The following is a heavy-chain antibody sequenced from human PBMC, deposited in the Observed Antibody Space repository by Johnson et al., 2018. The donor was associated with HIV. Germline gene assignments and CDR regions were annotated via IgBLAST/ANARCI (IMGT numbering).Heavy chain of an antibody. Sequence: MLLVESGGGLVQPGGSLRLSCAASGFTVSSNYMSWVRQAPGKGLEWVSVIYSGGSTYYADSVKGRFTISRDNSKNTLYLQMNSLRAEDTAVYYCARGGDGYRGDAFDIWGQGTMVTVSS. J-gene: IGHJ3*02. V-gene: IGHV3-66*01. CDR1: GFTVSSNY. D-gene: IGHD5-24*01. CDR2: IYSGGST. CDR3: ARGGDGYRGDAFDI.